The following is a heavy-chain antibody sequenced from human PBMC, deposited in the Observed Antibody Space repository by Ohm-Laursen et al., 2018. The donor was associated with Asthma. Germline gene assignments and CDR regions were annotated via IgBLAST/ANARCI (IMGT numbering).Heavy chain of an antibody. D-gene: IGHD3-3*01. Sequence: SLRLSCTASGFTFRSYAMHWVRQAPGKGLEWVAVGGSYYDGGLKYYADSVNGRFTVFRDDSKNTLYLQMNSLRPDDTAVYYCARDVMEWYLPAFDFWGQGTLVTVSS. J-gene: IGHJ4*02. V-gene: IGHV3-30-3*01. CDR2: GGSYYDGGLK. CDR1: GFTFRSYA. CDR3: ARDVMEWYLPAFDF.